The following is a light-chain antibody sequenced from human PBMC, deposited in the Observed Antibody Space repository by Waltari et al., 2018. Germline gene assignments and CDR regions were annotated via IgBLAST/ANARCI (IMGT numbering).Light chain of an antibody. Sequence: QSALTQPASVSGSPGQSITISCTGTSSYVGSYNLVPWYQQHPGKAPKLMLYEVSKWPSGVSNRFSGSKSGNTASLTISGLQAEDEADYYCCSYAGSSTLIFGGGTKLTVL. V-gene: IGLV2-23*02. CDR2: EVS. CDR3: CSYAGSSTLI. CDR1: SSYVGSYNL. J-gene: IGLJ2*01.